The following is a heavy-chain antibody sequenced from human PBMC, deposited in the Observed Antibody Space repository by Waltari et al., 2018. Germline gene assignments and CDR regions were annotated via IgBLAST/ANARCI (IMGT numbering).Heavy chain of an antibody. Sequence: QVQLVESGGGVVQPGRSLRLSCAASGFTFSSYGMHWVRQAPGKGLEWVAVIWYDGSNKYNADSVKGRFTISRDNSKNTLYLQMNSLRAEDTAVYYCAKDRSSSSPAYYFDYWGQGTLVTVSS. J-gene: IGHJ4*02. V-gene: IGHV3-33*06. CDR2: IWYDGSNK. CDR3: AKDRSSSSPAYYFDY. CDR1: GFTFSSYG. D-gene: IGHD6-6*01.